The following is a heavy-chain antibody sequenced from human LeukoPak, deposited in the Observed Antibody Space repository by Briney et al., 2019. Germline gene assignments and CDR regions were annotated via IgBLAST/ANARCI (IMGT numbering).Heavy chain of an antibody. Sequence: ASVKVSCKASGYTFTSYGISWVRQPPGQGLEWMGWISAYNGNTNYAQKLQGRVTMTTDTSTSTAYMELRSLRSDDTAVYYCARDPITIFGVALNWFDPWGQGTLVTVSS. CDR1: GYTFTSYG. CDR3: ARDPITIFGVALNWFDP. J-gene: IGHJ5*02. D-gene: IGHD3-3*01. V-gene: IGHV1-18*01. CDR2: ISAYNGNT.